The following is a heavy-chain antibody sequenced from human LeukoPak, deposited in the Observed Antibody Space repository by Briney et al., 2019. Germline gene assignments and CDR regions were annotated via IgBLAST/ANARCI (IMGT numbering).Heavy chain of an antibody. D-gene: IGHD2-21*02. CDR2: ISSSGTTI. Sequence: GGSLRLSCAASGFTFSDYCINWIRQAPGKGLEWVSYISSSGTTIYYADSVKGRFTSSRDNTKNSLYLQMNSLRAEDTAVYYCAKDLGVTTVDYCGQGTLVTVSA. J-gene: IGHJ4*02. CDR3: AKDLGVTTVDY. CDR1: GFTFSDYC. V-gene: IGHV3-11*01.